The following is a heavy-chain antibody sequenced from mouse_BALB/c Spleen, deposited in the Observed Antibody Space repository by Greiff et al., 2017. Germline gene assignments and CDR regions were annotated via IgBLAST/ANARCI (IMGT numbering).Heavy chain of an antibody. CDR3: AREGRGYDHAMDY. Sequence: DVMLVESGGGLVKPGGSLKLSCAASGFTFSDYYMYWVRQTPEKRLEWVATISDGGSYTYYPDSVKGRFTISRDNAKNNLYLQMSSLKSEDTAMYYCAREGRGYDHAMDYWGQGTSVTVSS. V-gene: IGHV5-4*02. J-gene: IGHJ4*01. D-gene: IGHD2-2*01. CDR1: GFTFSDYY. CDR2: ISDGGSYT.